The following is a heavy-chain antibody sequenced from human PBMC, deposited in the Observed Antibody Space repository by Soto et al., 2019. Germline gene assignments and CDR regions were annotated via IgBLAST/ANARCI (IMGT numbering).Heavy chain of an antibody. CDR3: ARHTTVTTVLDY. V-gene: IGHV5-10-1*04. CDR2: IDPSDSYT. J-gene: IGHJ4*02. CDR1: GYSFTSYW. Sequence: PGESLKISCKGSGYSFTSYWISWVRQMPGKGLEWMGRIDPSDSYTNYSPSFQGQVTISADKSISTAYLQWSSLKASDTAMYYCARHTTVTTVLDYWGQGTLVTVSS. D-gene: IGHD4-17*01.